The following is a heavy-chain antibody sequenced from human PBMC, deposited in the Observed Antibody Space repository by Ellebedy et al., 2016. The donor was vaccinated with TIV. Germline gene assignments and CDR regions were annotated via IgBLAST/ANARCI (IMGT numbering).Heavy chain of an antibody. J-gene: IGHJ2*01. D-gene: IGHD4-17*01. CDR3: ARDSDGDYTSFDL. Sequence: MPSETLSLTCSVSGVSISSSSDYWGWIRQPPGKGLEWIGSVDYSGRAYNNPSLKSRVTSSVDTSKNQFSLKLTSVTAADTAGYFSARDSDGDYTSFDLWGRGALVIVSS. V-gene: IGHV4-39*07. CDR2: VDYSGRA. CDR1: GVSISSSSDY.